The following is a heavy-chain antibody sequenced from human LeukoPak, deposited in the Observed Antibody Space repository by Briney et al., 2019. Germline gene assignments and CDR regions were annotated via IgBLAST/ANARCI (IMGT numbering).Heavy chain of an antibody. CDR3: ARGGSVAY. D-gene: IGHD5-12*01. CDR1: GFTFSSYS. V-gene: IGHV3-48*01. CDR2: ISSSSSTI. J-gene: IGHJ4*02. Sequence: GGSLRLSCTASGFTFSSYSMNWVRQAPGKGLEWVSYISSSSSTIYYADSVEGRFTISRDNAKNSLYLQMNSLRAEDTAVYYCARGGSVAYWGQGTLVTVSS.